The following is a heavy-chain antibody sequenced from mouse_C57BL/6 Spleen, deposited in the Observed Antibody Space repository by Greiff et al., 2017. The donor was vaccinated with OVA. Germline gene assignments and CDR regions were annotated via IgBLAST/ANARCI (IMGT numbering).Heavy chain of an antibody. CDR2: IRLKSDNYAT. D-gene: IGHD1-1*01. CDR1: GFTFSNYW. V-gene: IGHV6-3*01. Sequence: EVKLVESGGGLVQPGGSMKLSCVASGFTFSNYWMNWVRQSPEKGLEWVAQIRLKSDNYATHYAESVKGRFTISRDDSKSSVYLQMNNLRAEDTGIYYCTGFITTVNGYFDVWGTGTTVTVSS. J-gene: IGHJ1*03. CDR3: TGFITTVNGYFDV.